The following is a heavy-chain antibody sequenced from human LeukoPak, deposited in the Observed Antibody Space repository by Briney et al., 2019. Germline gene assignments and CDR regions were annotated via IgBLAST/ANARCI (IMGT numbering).Heavy chain of an antibody. CDR1: GYTFTGYF. Sequence: ASVKVSCKASGYTFTGYFMHWVRQAPGEGLEWMGWINPNNADTNYAQKFKGRVTMTRDTSINTAYMEVNRLTSDDTAVYYCAREGGDTYGEADYWGRGTLVTVSS. D-gene: IGHD5-18*01. CDR2: INPNNADT. CDR3: AREGGDTYGEADY. J-gene: IGHJ4*02. V-gene: IGHV1-2*02.